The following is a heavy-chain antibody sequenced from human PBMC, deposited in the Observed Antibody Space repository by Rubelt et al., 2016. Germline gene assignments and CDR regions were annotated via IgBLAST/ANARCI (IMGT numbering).Heavy chain of an antibody. CDR3: AKVPIRTVTSTFDY. CDR2: ISGSGGST. V-gene: IGHV3-23*01. CDR1: GFTFSSYA. D-gene: IGHD4-17*01. J-gene: IGHJ4*02. Sequence: EVQLLESGGGLVQPGGSLRLSCAASGFTFSSYAMSWVRQAPGKGLEWVSVISGSGGSTYYADSVKGRFTMCRHNSQHTLYLQMNSLRAEDTAVYYCAKVPIRTVTSTFDYWGQGTLVTVSS.